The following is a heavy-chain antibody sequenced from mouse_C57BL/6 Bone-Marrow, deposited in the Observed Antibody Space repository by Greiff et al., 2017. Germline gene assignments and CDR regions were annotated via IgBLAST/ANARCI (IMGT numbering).Heavy chain of an antibody. Sequence: EVKLMESGGGLVKPGGSLKLSCAASGFTFSSYAMSWVRQTPEKRLEWVATISDGGSYTYYPDNVKGRFTISRDNAKNNLYLQMSHLKSEDTAIYYCARDDESFLYYAMDYWGQGTSVTVSS. V-gene: IGHV5-4*03. CDR3: ARDDESFLYYAMDY. J-gene: IGHJ4*01. CDR1: GFTFSSYA. CDR2: ISDGGSYT.